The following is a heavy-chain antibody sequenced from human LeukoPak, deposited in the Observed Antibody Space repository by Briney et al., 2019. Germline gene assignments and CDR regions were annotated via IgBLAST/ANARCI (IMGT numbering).Heavy chain of an antibody. V-gene: IGHV3-48*01. CDR1: GFTFSSYS. CDR3: ARLSRSGGTTIPYFDS. J-gene: IGHJ4*02. Sequence: GGSLRLSCAASGFTFSSYSMNWVRHAPGKGLEWVSYISSSRNTYYADTVKARFTFSRDNAKNSMYLQMNSLRAEDTAVYYCARLSRSGGTTIPYFDSWGQGTLVTVSS. D-gene: IGHD1-26*01. CDR2: ISSSRNT.